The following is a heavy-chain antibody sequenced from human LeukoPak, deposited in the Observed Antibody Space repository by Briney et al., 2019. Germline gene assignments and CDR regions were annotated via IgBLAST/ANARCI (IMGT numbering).Heavy chain of an antibody. CDR3: ARDDRVISSYRFYY. J-gene: IGHJ4*01. CDR1: GFTFYTYS. D-gene: IGHD6-6*01. V-gene: IGHV3-21*01. Sequence: PGGSLRLFCGASGFTFYTYSMNWVRQAPGKGLEWVSSISSNSRDIYYADLVKGRFTISRDNAKNSLHLQMNSLRAEDTAVYYCARDDRVISSYRFYYWGHGILVTASS. CDR2: ISSNSRDI.